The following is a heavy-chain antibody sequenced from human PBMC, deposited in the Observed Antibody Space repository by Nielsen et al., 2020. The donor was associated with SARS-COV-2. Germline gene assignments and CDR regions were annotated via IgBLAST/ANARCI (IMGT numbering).Heavy chain of an antibody. Sequence: ASVNVSCKASGYTFTSYDINWVRQATGQGLEWMGWMNPNSGNTGYAQKFQGRVTMTRNTSISTAYMELSSLRSEDTAVYYCARGEGWLAPDAFDIWGQGTMVTVSS. D-gene: IGHD6-19*01. V-gene: IGHV1-8*01. CDR1: GYTFTSYD. CDR2: MNPNSGNT. J-gene: IGHJ3*02. CDR3: ARGEGWLAPDAFDI.